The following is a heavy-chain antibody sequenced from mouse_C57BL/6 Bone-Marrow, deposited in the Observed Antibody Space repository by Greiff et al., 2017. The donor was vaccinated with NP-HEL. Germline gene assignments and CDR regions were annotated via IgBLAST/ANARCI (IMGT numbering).Heavy chain of an antibody. CDR2: IHPNSGST. Sequence: VQLQQPGAELVKPGASVKLSCKASGYTFTSYWMHWVKQRPGQGLEWIGMIHPNSGSTNYHEKFKSKATLTVDKSSSTDYMQLSSLTSEDSAVYYCARGKIYYGLDVWGTGTTVTVSS. D-gene: IGHD2-1*01. V-gene: IGHV1-64*01. CDR1: GYTFTSYW. J-gene: IGHJ1*03. CDR3: ARGKIYYGLDV.